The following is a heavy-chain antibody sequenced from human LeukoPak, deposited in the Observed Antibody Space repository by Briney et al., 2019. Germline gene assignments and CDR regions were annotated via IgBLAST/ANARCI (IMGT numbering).Heavy chain of an antibody. D-gene: IGHD6-13*01. CDR1: GFTFSSYA. J-gene: IGHJ6*02. V-gene: IGHV3-30-3*01. Sequence: GGSLRLSCAASGFTFSSYAMPWVRQAPGKGLEWVAVISYDGSNKYYADSVKGRFTISRDNSKNTLYLQMNSLRAEDTAVYYCARGYRRRSSSWYVVHYYYGMDVWGQGTTVTVSS. CDR3: ARGYRRRSSSWYVVHYYYGMDV. CDR2: ISYDGSNK.